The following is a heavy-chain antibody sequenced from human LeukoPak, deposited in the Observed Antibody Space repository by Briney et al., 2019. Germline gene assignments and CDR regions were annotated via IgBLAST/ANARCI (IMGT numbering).Heavy chain of an antibody. V-gene: IGHV1-69*13. CDR2: IIPIFGTA. Sequence: SVKVSCKASGYTFTSYYMHWVRQAPGQGLEWMGGIIPIFGTANYAQKFQGRVTITADESTSTAYMELSSLRSEDTAVYYCARTYYYDSSGSLLDYWGQGTLVTVSS. CDR3: ARTYYYDSSGSLLDY. D-gene: IGHD3-22*01. CDR1: GYTFTSYY. J-gene: IGHJ4*02.